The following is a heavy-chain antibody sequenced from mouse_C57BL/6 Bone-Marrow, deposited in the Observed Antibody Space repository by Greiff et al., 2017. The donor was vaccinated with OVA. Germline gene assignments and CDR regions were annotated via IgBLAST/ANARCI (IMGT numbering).Heavy chain of an antibody. D-gene: IGHD1-1*01. V-gene: IGHV3-1*01. Sequence: EVQVVESGPGMVKPSQSLSLTCTVTGYSITSGYDWHWIRHFPGNKLEWMGYISYSGSTNYNPSLQSRISIPHDTSKNHFFLKLNSVTTEDTATYYCAREPFITTVVATGNYAMDYWGQGTSVTVSS. CDR2: ISYSGST. CDR1: GYSITSGYD. CDR3: AREPFITTVVATGNYAMDY. J-gene: IGHJ4*01.